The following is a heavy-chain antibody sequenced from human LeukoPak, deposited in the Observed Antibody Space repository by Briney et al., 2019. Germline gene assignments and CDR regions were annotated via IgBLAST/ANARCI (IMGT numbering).Heavy chain of an antibody. J-gene: IGHJ5*02. D-gene: IGHD7-27*01. V-gene: IGHV4-39*07. CDR1: SGSISTSNYY. CDR2: IYHSGST. CDR3: ARVRTGELENWFDP. Sequence: IPSETLSLTCTVSSGSISTSNYYWGWIRQPPGKGLEWIGSIYHSGSTYYNPSLKSRVTISVDTSKNQFSLKLSSVTAADTAVYYCARVRTGELENWFDPWGQGTLVTVSS.